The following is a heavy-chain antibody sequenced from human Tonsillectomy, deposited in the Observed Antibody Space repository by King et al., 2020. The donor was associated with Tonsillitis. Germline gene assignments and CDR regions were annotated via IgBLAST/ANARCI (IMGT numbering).Heavy chain of an antibody. V-gene: IGHV3-15*01. CDR3: VTSSHGYPNYFEF. CDR2: IKGKDDDGAT. Sequence: VQLVESGGDLVKPGGSLRLSCAASGFPFSSAWMSWVRQAPGKGLEWVGRIKGKDDDGATDCAAPVKGRFTMSRDDSRNTLFLQMDGLRSEDTAVYFCVTSSHGYPNYFEFWGQGTLVTVSS. J-gene: IGHJ4*02. D-gene: IGHD5-18*01. CDR1: GFPFSSAW.